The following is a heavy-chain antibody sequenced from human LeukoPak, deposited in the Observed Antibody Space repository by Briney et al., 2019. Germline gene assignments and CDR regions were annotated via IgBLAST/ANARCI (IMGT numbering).Heavy chain of an antibody. CDR3: ATTGDCSSTSWPGDFQH. CDR1: GGSISSYY. D-gene: IGHD2-2*01. CDR2: IYTSGST. V-gene: IGHV4-59*10. J-gene: IGHJ1*01. Sequence: DTLSLPCAVWGGSISSYYGSWIRQPAGEGLEWLVRIYTSGSTNYNTSLKCRVTMSVGKSKNHFSLKLSYVAAAGTAVYYCATTGDCSSTSWPGDFQHWGQGTLVTVSS.